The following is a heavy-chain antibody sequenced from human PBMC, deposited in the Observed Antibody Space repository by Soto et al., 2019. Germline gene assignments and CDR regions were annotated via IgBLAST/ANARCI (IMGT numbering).Heavy chain of an antibody. CDR2: IYYSGST. CDR1: GGSISSYY. Sequence: SETLSLTCTVSGGSISSYYWSWIRQPPGKGLEWIGYIYYSGSTNYNPSLKSRVTISVDTSKNQFSLKLSSVTAADTAVYYCARGRDYGGNYFDYWGQGTLVTVSS. D-gene: IGHD4-17*01. CDR3: ARGRDYGGNYFDY. V-gene: IGHV4-59*08. J-gene: IGHJ4*02.